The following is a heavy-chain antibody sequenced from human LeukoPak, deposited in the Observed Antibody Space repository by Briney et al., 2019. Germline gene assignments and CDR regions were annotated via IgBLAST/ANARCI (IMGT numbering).Heavy chain of an antibody. V-gene: IGHV3-21*04. CDR1: GFTFSSYS. Sequence: GGSLRLSCAASGFTFSSYSMNWVRQAPGKGLEWVSSISSSSSYIYYTDSVKGRFTISRDSSKNTLSLQMNGLRAEDTAVYYCATWPGAWYGEDYWGQGTLVTVSS. CDR3: ATWPGAWYGEDY. J-gene: IGHJ4*02. D-gene: IGHD3-10*01. CDR2: ISSSSSYI.